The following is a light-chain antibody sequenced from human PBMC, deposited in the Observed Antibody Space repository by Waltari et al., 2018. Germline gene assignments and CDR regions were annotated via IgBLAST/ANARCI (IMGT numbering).Light chain of an antibody. J-gene: IGLJ3*02. CDR3: AAWDASLNGWV. CDR1: SSNIGSTT. Sequence: QSVLTQSPSASGTPGQRVTISCSGSSSNIGSTTVNWYQQLPGTAPNLLIYNDNQLPAGVPERFSGSKSGTSASLAISGLQSEDEADYYCAAWDASLNGWVFGGGTTLTVL. CDR2: NDN. V-gene: IGLV1-44*01.